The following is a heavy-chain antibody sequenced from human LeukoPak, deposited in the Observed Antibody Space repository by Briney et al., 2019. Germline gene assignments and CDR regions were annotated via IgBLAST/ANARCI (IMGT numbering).Heavy chain of an antibody. D-gene: IGHD6-19*01. CDR2: VNYSGST. J-gene: IGHJ4*02. CDR3: ARGTPYSSGWYPPVRFDY. V-gene: IGHV4-34*01. Sequence: SDTLSLTCVVYGGSFSGYYWSWIRQSPGKGLEWIGDVNYSGSTRYNPSLESRVTISVDTSKNQFSLKLSSVTAADTAVYYCARGTPYSSGWYPPVRFDYWGQGTLVTVSS. CDR1: GGSFSGYY.